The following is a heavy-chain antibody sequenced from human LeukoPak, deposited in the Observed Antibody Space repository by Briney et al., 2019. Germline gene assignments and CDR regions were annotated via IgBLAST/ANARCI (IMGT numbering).Heavy chain of an antibody. Sequence: ASVKVSCKASGYTFTCYGISWVRQAPGQGLEWMGWISAYNGNTNYAQKLQGRVTMTTGTSTSTTYMELRSLRSDDTAVYYCARDRGFWSGYDLDYWGQGTLVTVSS. CDR3: ARDRGFWSGYDLDY. V-gene: IGHV1-18*01. J-gene: IGHJ4*02. CDR1: GYTFTCYG. CDR2: ISAYNGNT. D-gene: IGHD3-3*01.